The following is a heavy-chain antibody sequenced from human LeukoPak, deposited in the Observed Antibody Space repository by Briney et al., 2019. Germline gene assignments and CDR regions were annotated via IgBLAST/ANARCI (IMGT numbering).Heavy chain of an antibody. D-gene: IGHD6-19*01. CDR1: GFTFSSYW. V-gene: IGHV3-7*04. CDR2: IKQDGSEE. Sequence: GGSLRLSCAASGFTFSSYWRSWVGQAPGKGLEWVAHIKQDGSEEYYVDSVKGRFTISRDNSKNSLYLQMNSLRAEDTAVYYCARDRTGSGWYKDYWGQGTLVTVSS. J-gene: IGHJ4*02. CDR3: ARDRTGSGWYKDY.